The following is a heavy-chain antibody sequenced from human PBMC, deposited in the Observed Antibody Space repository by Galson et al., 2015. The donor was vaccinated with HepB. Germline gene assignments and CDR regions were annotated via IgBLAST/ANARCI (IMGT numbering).Heavy chain of an antibody. D-gene: IGHD4-17*01. V-gene: IGHV3-15*01. CDR1: GLTFNNAW. CDR2: IKSKSDGGTS. J-gene: IGHJ4*02. Sequence: SLRLSCAVSGLTFNNAWMSWVRQAPGKGLEWIGRIKSKSDGGTSDFAAPVKGRFTISRDESKNTLFLQMNSLKIADTAVYYCTTMDGDYIPDYFDHWGQGILVTVSS. CDR3: TTMDGDYIPDYFDH.